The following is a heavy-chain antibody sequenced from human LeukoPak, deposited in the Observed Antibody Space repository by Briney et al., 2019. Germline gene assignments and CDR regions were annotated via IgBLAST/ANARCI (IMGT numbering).Heavy chain of an antibody. J-gene: IGHJ4*02. V-gene: IGHV1-2*02. Sequence: GASLKVSCKASGYSFTAFYIHWVRQAPGQGLEWMGWIHPRSGDTRYAQKFQGRVTMARDTSISTVYMDLSSLGSDDTAVYYCARDGEYGTGSYYRGSFDYWGQGILVTVSS. D-gene: IGHD3-10*01. CDR1: GYSFTAFY. CDR2: IHPRSGDT. CDR3: ARDGEYGTGSYYRGSFDY.